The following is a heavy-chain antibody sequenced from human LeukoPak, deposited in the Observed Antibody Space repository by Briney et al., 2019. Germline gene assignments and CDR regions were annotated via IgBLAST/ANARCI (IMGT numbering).Heavy chain of an antibody. CDR2: IYHSGSA. Sequence: SQTLSLTCTVSGGSIISDSYYWSWVRLHPGEGLEWIGYIYHSGSAYYNPSLKSRLTLSIDTSKNQFSLKLSSVTAADTAVYFCARDGSYYYYMDVWGKGTTVTVSS. CDR1: GGSIISDSYY. CDR3: ARDGSYYYYMDV. D-gene: IGHD2-2*03. V-gene: IGHV4-31*03. J-gene: IGHJ6*03.